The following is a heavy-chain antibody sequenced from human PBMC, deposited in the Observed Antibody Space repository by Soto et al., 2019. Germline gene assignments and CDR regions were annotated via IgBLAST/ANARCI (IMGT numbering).Heavy chain of an antibody. CDR1: GYTFTSYD. V-gene: IGHV1-8*01. CDR3: ARTFYYDTSGSPNWFDP. Sequence: ASVKVSCKASGYTFTSYDINWVRQATGQGLEWMGWLNPNSGNTGYAQKFQGRVTMTRNTSISTAYMELSSLRSEDTAVYYCARTFYYDTSGSPNWFDPWGQGTLVTVSS. D-gene: IGHD3-22*01. J-gene: IGHJ5*02. CDR2: LNPNSGNT.